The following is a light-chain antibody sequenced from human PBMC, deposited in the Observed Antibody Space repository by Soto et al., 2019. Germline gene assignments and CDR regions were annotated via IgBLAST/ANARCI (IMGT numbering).Light chain of an antibody. CDR3: CSYAGSSTLL. CDR2: EVN. Sequence: QSALTQPASVSGSPGQSITISCTGTSSDVGSYDLVSWYQQHPDKAPKLMIYEVNKRPSGVSNRFSGSESGNTASLTISGLQPEDEADYYCCSYAGSSTLLVGGGTKLTVL. CDR1: SSDVGSYDL. V-gene: IGLV2-23*01. J-gene: IGLJ2*01.